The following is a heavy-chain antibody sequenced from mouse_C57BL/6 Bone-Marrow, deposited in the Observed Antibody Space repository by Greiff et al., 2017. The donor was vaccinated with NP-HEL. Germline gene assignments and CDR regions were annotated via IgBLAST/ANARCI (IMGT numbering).Heavy chain of an antibody. D-gene: IGHD2-3*01. J-gene: IGHJ2*01. CDR1: GYTFTSYW. Sequence: VQLQESGAELVKPGASVKLSCKASGYTFTSYWMQWVKQRPGQGLEWIGEIDPSDSYTNYNQKFKGKATLTVDTSSSTAYMQLSSLTSEDSAVYYCARGYDGYYCCWGQGTTLTVSS. CDR3: ARGYDGYYCC. V-gene: IGHV1-50*01. CDR2: IDPSDSYT.